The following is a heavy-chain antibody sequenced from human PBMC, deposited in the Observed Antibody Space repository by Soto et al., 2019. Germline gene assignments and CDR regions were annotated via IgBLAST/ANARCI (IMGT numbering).Heavy chain of an antibody. CDR3: TTASYYDILTGYYRRQSFDY. CDR2: IKSKTDGGTT. V-gene: IGHV3-15*07. J-gene: IGHJ4*02. CDR1: GFTFSNAW. D-gene: IGHD3-9*01. Sequence: PGGSMRLSCAASGFTFSNAWVNGVRQAPGKGLEWVGRIKSKTDGGTTDYAAPVKGRFTISRDDSKNTLYLQMNSLKTEDTAVYYCTTASYYDILTGYYRRQSFDYWGQGTLVTVSS.